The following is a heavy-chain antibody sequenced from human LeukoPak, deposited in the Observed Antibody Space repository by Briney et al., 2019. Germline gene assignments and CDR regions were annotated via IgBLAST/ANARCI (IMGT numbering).Heavy chain of an antibody. J-gene: IGHJ4*02. CDR2: ISGSGGTA. CDR3: ARDRHIAAAGYYFDY. D-gene: IGHD6-25*01. Sequence: GGSLRLSCAASGFTFSIYAMSWVRQAPGKGLEWVSAISGSGGTAYYADSVKGRFTISRDNSKNTLYLQMNSLRVEDTAVYYCARDRHIAAAGYYFDYWGQGTLVTVSS. CDR1: GFTFSIYA. V-gene: IGHV3-23*01.